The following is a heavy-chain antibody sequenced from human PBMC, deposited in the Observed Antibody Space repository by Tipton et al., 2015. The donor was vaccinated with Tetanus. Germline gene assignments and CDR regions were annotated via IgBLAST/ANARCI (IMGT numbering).Heavy chain of an antibody. CDR3: ARANNEFPKKGPFDA. Sequence: TLSLTRSVSGDSISSFYWSWIRQPAGKGLEWIGRIYTSGSTNYNPSLKSRVTMSVDTSKNQFSLRLTSVTAADTAVYYCARANNEFPKKGPFDAWGQGRLVIVSS. V-gene: IGHV4-4*07. CDR2: IYTSGST. J-gene: IGHJ4*02. D-gene: IGHD1-1*01. CDR1: GDSISSFY.